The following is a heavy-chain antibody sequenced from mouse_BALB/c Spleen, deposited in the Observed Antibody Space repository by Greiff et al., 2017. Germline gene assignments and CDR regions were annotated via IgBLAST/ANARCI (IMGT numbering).Heavy chain of an antibody. CDR2: ISYDGSN. V-gene: IGHV3-6*02. J-gene: IGHJ4*01. CDR3: AKYGNSYAMDY. Sequence: EVQVVESGPGLVKPSQSLSLTCSVTGYSITSGYYWNWIRQFPGNKLEWMGYISYDGSNNYNPSLKNRISITRDTSKNQFFLKLNSVTTEDTATYYCAKYGNSYAMDYWGQGTSVTVSS. D-gene: IGHD2-10*02. CDR1: GYSITSGYY.